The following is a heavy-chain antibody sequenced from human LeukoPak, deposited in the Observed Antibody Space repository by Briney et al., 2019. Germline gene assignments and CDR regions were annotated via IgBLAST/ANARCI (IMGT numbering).Heavy chain of an antibody. V-gene: IGHV3-30*02. D-gene: IGHD2-21*02. CDR1: GFTFNAYA. CDR3: AKDRGDYPPYFDH. CDR2: IRKDGNDE. J-gene: IGHJ4*02. Sequence: GGSLRLSCAASGFTFNAYAIHWVRQAPGKGLEWVAFIRKDGNDEEYADSVKGRFTISRDNSKNMVYLQMNNLQIEDTSIYYCAKDRGDYPPYFDHWGQGTLVTVSS.